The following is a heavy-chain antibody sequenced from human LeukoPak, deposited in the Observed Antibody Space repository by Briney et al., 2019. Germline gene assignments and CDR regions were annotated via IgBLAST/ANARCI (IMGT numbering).Heavy chain of an antibody. J-gene: IGHJ4*02. CDR2: ISGSGGST. Sequence: GGSLRLSCAASGFTFSSYAMSWVRQAPGKGLEWVSAISGSGGSTYYADSVKGRFTISRDNSKNTLYLQMNSLRAEDTAVYYCAKGADYYDSSGYYWGIHFDCWGQGTLVTVSS. D-gene: IGHD3-22*01. CDR3: AKGADYYDSSGYYWGIHFDC. CDR1: GFTFSSYA. V-gene: IGHV3-23*01.